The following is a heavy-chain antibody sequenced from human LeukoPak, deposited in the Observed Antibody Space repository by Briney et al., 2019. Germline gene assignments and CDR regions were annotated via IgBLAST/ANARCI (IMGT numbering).Heavy chain of an antibody. V-gene: IGHV4-59*01. Sequence: SETLSLTCTVSGGSISSYYWSWIRQPQGKGLEWIGYIYYSGSTNYNPSLKSRVTISVDTSKNQFSLKLSSVTAADTAVYYCARVYYDFWSGHRTNYYMDVWGKGTTVTVSS. CDR3: ARVYYDFWSGHRTNYYMDV. CDR2: IYYSGST. D-gene: IGHD3-3*01. J-gene: IGHJ6*03. CDR1: GGSISSYY.